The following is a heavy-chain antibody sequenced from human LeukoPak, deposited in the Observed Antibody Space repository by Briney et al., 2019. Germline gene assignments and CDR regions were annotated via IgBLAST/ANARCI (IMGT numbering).Heavy chain of an antibody. CDR2: ISGSGGST. D-gene: IGHD6-19*01. CDR1: GFTFSSYA. J-gene: IGHJ1*01. CDR3: AGYSSGWASEYFQH. Sequence: GGSLRLSCAASGFTFSSYAMCWVRQAPGKGLEWVSAISGSGGSTYYADSVKGRFTISRDNSKNTLYLQMNSLRAEDTAVYYCAGYSSGWASEYFQHWGQGTLVTVSS. V-gene: IGHV3-23*01.